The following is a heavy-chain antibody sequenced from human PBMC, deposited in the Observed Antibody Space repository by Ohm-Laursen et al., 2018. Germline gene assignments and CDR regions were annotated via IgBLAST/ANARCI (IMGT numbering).Heavy chain of an antibody. CDR2: TYYGSKWYN. CDR3: AGSTVTLSLYGMDV. J-gene: IGHJ6*02. CDR1: GDSVSSNSAA. Sequence: QTLSLTCAISGDSVSSNSAAWNWIRQSPSRGLEWLGRTYYGSKWYNDYAVSVKSRITINPDTSKNQFSLQLNSVTPEDTAVYYCAGSTVTLSLYGMDVWGQGTTVTVSS. D-gene: IGHD4-17*01. V-gene: IGHV6-1*01.